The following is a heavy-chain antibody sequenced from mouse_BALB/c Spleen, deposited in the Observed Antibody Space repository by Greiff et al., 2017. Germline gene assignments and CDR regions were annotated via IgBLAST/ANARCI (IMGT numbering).Heavy chain of an antibody. CDR1: GFNIKDTY. D-gene: IGHD1-1*02. J-gene: IGHJ1*01. V-gene: IGHV14-3*02. CDR3: ARRGGNYWYFDV. CDR2: IDPANGNT. Sequence: EVHLVESGAEPVKPGASVKLSCTASGFNIKDTYMHWVKQRPEQGLEWIGRIDPANGNTKYDPKFQGKATITADTSSNTAYLQLSSLTSEDTAVYYCARRGGNYWYFDVWGAGTTVTVSS.